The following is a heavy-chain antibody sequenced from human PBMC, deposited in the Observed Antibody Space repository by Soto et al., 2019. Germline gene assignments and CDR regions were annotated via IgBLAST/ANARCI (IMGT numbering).Heavy chain of an antibody. CDR3: AKDLDGSLYTWPLDS. J-gene: IGHJ4*02. V-gene: IGHV3-23*01. CDR2: LSANGVST. Sequence: GGSLRLSCAASGFTFDYYAMSWVRQAPGKGLDWVSTLSANGVSTYYADSVKGRFTISRDNSKNTLYLQMNNLRAEDTALYYCAKDLDGSLYTWPLDSWGQGTLVTVSS. D-gene: IGHD1-26*01. CDR1: GFTFDYYA.